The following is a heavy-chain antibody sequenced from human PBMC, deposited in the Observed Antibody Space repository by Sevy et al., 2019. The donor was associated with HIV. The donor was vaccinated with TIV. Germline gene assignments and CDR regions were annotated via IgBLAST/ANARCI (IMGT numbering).Heavy chain of an antibody. J-gene: IGHJ4*02. CDR2: INHLGTT. D-gene: IGHD6-13*01. V-gene: IGHV4-4*02. Sequence: SETLSLTCAVSGGSLSRGYWWTWVRQPPGKGLEWIGEINHLGTTNYNPSLKSRATISIDKSKNHFSLKLTSVTAADTAVYYCASPSSSWYEELLFDCWGQGTLVTVSS. CDR3: ASPSSSWYEELLFDC. CDR1: GGSLSRGYW.